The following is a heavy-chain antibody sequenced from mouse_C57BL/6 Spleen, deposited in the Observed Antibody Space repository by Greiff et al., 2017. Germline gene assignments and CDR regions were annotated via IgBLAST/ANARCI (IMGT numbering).Heavy chain of an antibody. CDR1: GYAFTNYW. V-gene: IGHV1-82*01. D-gene: IGHD2-4*01. CDR2: IYPGDGDT. J-gene: IGHJ3*01. Sequence: VQLQQSGPELVKPGASVKMSCKASGYAFTNYWMNWVKQRPGKGLEWIGRIYPGDGDTNYNGKFKGKATLTVDKSSSTAYMQLSSLTSEDSAVYCCARGGDYDPCFAYRGQGTLVTVSA. CDR3: ARGGDYDPCFAY.